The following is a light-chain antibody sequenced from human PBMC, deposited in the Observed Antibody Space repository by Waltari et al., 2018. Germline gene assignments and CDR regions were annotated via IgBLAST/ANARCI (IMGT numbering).Light chain of an antibody. Sequence: SYELTQPPSVSVSPGQTAMITCSGDALPKQYAYWYQLKPGQAPVLVIYEDSERPSGIPGRFSGSSSGKTVTLTSSGGQAEDEADYYGQSADSSGTYDVFGTGTKVTVL. J-gene: IGLJ1*01. CDR3: QSADSSGTYDV. V-gene: IGLV3-25*03. CDR1: ALPKQY. CDR2: EDS.